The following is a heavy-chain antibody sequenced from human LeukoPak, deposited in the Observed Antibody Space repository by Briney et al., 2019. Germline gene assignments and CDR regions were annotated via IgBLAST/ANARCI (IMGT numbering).Heavy chain of an antibody. J-gene: IGHJ6*02. V-gene: IGHV3-33*01. D-gene: IGHD3-22*01. CDR1: GFTFSNYG. CDR2: IWFDGSNE. Sequence: PGGSLRLSCAASGFTFSNYGMHWDRQAPGKGLEWVAVIWFDGSNEFYADSVKGRFTISRDNSKSTVSLQMNSLRAEDTALYYCAREIGYGMDVWGQGTTVTVSS. CDR3: AREIGYGMDV.